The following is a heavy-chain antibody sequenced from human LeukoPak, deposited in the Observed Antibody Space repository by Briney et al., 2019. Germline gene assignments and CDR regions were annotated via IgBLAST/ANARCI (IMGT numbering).Heavy chain of an antibody. CDR2: IYYSGST. D-gene: IGHD5-18*01. V-gene: IGHV4-59*01. CDR3: ARGEDTAMVPYY. Sequence: SETLSLTCTVSGGSISSYYWSWIRQPPGKGLEWIGYIYYSGSTNYNPSLKSRVTILVDTSKNQFSLKLSSVTAADTAVYYCARGEDTAMVPYYWGQGTLVTVSS. J-gene: IGHJ4*02. CDR1: GGSISSYY.